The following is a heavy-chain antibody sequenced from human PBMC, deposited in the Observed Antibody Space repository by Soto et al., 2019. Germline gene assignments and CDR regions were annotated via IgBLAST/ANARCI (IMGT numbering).Heavy chain of an antibody. V-gene: IGHV3-9*01. J-gene: IGHJ4*02. CDR1: GFTFDDYA. CDR3: AKDGHWLDVLLDS. CDR2: ISWDSGNI. Sequence: EVQLVESGGGLVQAGGSLRLSCAASGFTFDDYAMHWVRQAPGKGLEWVSGISWDSGNIAYADSVKGRFTISRDYAKISLYLEMNSLRAEDTAVYYCAKDGHWLDVLLDSWGQGTLVTVSS. D-gene: IGHD6-19*01.